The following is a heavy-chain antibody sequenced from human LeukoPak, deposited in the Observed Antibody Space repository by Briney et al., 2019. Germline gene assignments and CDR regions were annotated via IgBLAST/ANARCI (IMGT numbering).Heavy chain of an antibody. D-gene: IGHD3-10*01. J-gene: IGHJ4*02. CDR3: ARDSLGDPTYYFDY. CDR2: ISYDGSNK. CDR1: GFTFSSYA. V-gene: IGHV3-30*04. Sequence: GGSLRLSCAASGFTFSSYAMHWVRQAPGKGLEWVAVISYDGSNKYYADSVKGQFTISRDNSKNTLYLQMNSLRAGDTAVYYCARDSLGDPTYYFDYWGQGTLVTVSS.